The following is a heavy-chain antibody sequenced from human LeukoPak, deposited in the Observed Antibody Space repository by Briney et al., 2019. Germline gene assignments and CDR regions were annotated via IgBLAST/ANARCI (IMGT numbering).Heavy chain of an antibody. CDR3: ARDLCTNATCPLFDY. D-gene: IGHD2-8*01. Sequence: GASVTVSCKASGSTFTSYGISWLRQAPGQGLEWVGWISAYDSNTDYAQKFQGRVPMTTDTSTSTAYMELRSLRSDDTAVYYCARDLCTNATCPLFDYWGQGTLVTVSS. CDR1: GSTFTSYG. CDR2: ISAYDSNT. V-gene: IGHV1-18*04. J-gene: IGHJ4*02.